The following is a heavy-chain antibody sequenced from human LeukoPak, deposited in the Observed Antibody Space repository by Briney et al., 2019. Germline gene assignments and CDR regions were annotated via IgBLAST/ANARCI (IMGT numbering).Heavy chain of an antibody. CDR2: ISSSGSTI. Sequence: GGSLRLSCAVSGFTFNSYHIHWVRQAPGKGLEWVSYISSSGSTIYYADSVKGRFTISRDNAKNSLYLQMNSLRAEDTAVYYCAELGITMIGGVWGKGTTVTISS. CDR1: GFTFNSYH. J-gene: IGHJ6*04. CDR3: AELGITMIGGV. V-gene: IGHV3-48*03. D-gene: IGHD3-10*02.